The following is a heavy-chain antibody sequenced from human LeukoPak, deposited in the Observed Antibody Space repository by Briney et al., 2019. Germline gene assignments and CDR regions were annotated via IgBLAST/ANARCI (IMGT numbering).Heavy chain of an antibody. Sequence: GGSLRLSCAASGFTFSSCGMHWVRQAPGKGLEWVAVIWYDGSNKFYADSVKGRFTISRDNSKNTLYLQMNSLSAEDTAVYYCARDSPTTVVTPPGYFDIWGQGTMVTVSS. D-gene: IGHD4-23*01. CDR3: ARDSPTTVVTPPGYFDI. V-gene: IGHV3-33*01. CDR1: GFTFSSCG. CDR2: IWYDGSNK. J-gene: IGHJ3*02.